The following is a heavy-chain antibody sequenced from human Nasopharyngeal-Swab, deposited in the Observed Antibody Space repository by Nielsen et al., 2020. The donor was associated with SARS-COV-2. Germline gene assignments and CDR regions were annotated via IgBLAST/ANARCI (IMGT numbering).Heavy chain of an antibody. D-gene: IGHD7-27*01. CDR2: ITSDGTTT. V-gene: IGHV3-74*01. CDR3: ARSYWGAEDV. Sequence: GESLKISCTAYGFTFNNYWMDWVRQVPGKGLVWVSHITSDGTTTSYSDSVKGRFTTSRDNLKDTLYLQMNSLRAEDTAVYYCARSYWGAEDVWGEGTTVTVSS. J-gene: IGHJ6*04. CDR1: GFTFNNYW.